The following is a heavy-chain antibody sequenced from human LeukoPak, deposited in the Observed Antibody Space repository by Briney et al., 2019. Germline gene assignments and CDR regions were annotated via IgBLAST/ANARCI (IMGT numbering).Heavy chain of an antibody. CDR3: AKVRITMIVDPFDV. CDR2: ITGSGGST. D-gene: IGHD3-22*01. CDR1: GFTFTSFA. V-gene: IGHV3-23*01. J-gene: IGHJ3*01. Sequence: GGSLRLSCAASGFTFTSFAMSWVRQAPGKGLEWVSGITGSGGSTYYADSVKGRFTISRDISKNTLYLQMNSLRAEDTAVYFCAKVRITMIVDPFDVWGQGTMVTVSS.